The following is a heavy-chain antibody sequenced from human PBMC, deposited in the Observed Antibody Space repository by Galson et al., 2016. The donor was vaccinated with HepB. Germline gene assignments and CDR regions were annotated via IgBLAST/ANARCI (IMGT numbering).Heavy chain of an antibody. J-gene: IGHJ4*02. Sequence: SLRLSCAASGFTLSSFGMHWVRQAPGKGLEWVAVMSNDGSNAYYADSVKGRFTISRDSSETTVFLQMNRLRSEDSGVYYCAKDEYTTGFYLFGSWGLGTLVTVSS. CDR2: MSNDGSNA. CDR3: AKDEYTTGFYLFGS. V-gene: IGHV3-30*18. CDR1: GFTLSSFG. D-gene: IGHD2/OR15-2a*01.